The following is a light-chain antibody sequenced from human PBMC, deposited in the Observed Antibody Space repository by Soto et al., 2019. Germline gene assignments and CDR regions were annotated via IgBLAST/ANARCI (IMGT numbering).Light chain of an antibody. Sequence: QLVLTQPPPASGSPGQAVAISCTGTSSDVGGYNYVSWYQQHPGKAPKLMIYEVNKRPSGVPDRFSGSKSGNTASLTVSGLQAEDEADYYCSSYAGSSNVFGTGTKVTVL. CDR3: SSYAGSSNV. J-gene: IGLJ1*01. CDR1: SSDVGGYNY. V-gene: IGLV2-8*01. CDR2: EVN.